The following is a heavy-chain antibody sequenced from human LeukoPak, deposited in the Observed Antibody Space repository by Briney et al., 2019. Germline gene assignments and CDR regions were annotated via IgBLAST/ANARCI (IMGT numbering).Heavy chain of an antibody. Sequence: SETLSFTCTVSGGSISSYYWSWIGQPAGKGLEWIGRIYTSRSTNYNPSLKSRVTMSVDTSKSHFSLKLSSVTAADPAVYYCAKSLGYDILTGHNRGWFFDLWGRGTLLTVSS. J-gene: IGHJ2*01. CDR3: AKSLGYDILTGHNRGWFFDL. CDR1: GGSISSYY. V-gene: IGHV4-4*07. D-gene: IGHD3-9*01. CDR2: IYTSRST.